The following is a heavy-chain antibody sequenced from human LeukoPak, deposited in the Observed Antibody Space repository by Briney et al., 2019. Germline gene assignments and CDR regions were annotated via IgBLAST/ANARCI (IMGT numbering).Heavy chain of an antibody. Sequence: GGSLRLSCAASGFTVSSNYMSWVRQAPGKGLEWVSSISTSGDGTVYADSVKGRVTISRDNSKNTLYLQMNSLRAEDTAVYSCAKNLLGSGAYSWYFDLWGRGTLVTVSS. J-gene: IGHJ2*01. D-gene: IGHD1-26*01. CDR2: ISTSGDGT. CDR3: AKNLLGSGAYSWYFDL. CDR1: GFTVSSNY. V-gene: IGHV3-23*01.